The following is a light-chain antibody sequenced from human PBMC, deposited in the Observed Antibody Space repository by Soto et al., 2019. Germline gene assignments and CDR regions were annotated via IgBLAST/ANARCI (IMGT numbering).Light chain of an antibody. J-gene: IGKJ2*01. Sequence: DIQMTQSPSSLSASVGARVTITCRASQSISNRLNWYQQKPGRAPKLLIYTASTLQSGVPSRFSASGSGTDFTLTISSLQPDDSATYYCQQSYSTPPDTFGQGTKLEIK. CDR3: QQSYSTPPDT. CDR2: TAS. CDR1: QSISNR. V-gene: IGKV1-39*01.